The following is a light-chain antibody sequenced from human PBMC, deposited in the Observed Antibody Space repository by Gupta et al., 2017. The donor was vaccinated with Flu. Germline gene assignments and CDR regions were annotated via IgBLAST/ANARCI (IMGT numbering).Light chain of an antibody. CDR1: NLRNND. V-gene: IGLV3-19*01. Sequence: TVSCTGNGSNLRNNDASWYQQQPGKAPVLLIYGDDMRPSGVPDRFSGSNSGTTASLTISGAQAEDEADYYCDARDSSGNDVVFGGGTKLTVL. CDR3: DARDSSGNDVV. CDR2: GDD. J-gene: IGLJ2*01.